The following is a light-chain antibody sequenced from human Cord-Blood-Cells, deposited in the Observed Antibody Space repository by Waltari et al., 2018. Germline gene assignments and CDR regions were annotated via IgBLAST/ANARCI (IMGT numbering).Light chain of an antibody. CDR2: EGS. CDR1: SSDAGSYNI. Sequence: QSALTQPASVSGSPGQSITISCTGPSSDAGSYNIFSWYQQHPGKAPKLMIYEGSTRPSGVSNRFSGSKSGNTASLTISGLQAEDEADYYCCSYAGSWVFGGGTKLTVL. J-gene: IGLJ3*02. CDR3: CSYAGSWV. V-gene: IGLV2-23*01.